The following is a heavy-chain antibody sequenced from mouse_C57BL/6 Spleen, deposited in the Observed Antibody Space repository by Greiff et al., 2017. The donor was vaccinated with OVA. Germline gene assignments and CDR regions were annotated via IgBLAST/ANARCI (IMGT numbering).Heavy chain of an antibody. Sequence: QVQLQQPGAELVMPGASVKLSCKASGYTFTSYWMHWVKQRPGQGLEWIGAIDPSDSYTNYNQKFKGKSTLTVDKSSSTAYMQLSSLTSEDSAVYYCARSYGSSYIYWYFDVWGTGTTVTVSS. CDR1: GYTFTSYW. D-gene: IGHD1-1*01. J-gene: IGHJ1*03. CDR2: IDPSDSYT. V-gene: IGHV1-69*01. CDR3: ARSYGSSYIYWYFDV.